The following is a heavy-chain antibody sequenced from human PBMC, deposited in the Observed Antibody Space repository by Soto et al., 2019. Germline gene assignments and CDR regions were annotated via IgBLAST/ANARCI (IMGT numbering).Heavy chain of an antibody. CDR1: GYSFSSHA. J-gene: IGHJ4*02. Sequence: QVQLVQSGSEVKKSGSSVKVSCTASGYSFSSHAITWVRQAPGQGLEWMGGIIPVFGTPSYAQTFQGRVTISADKSTNTDNLESRIGRSEATAVYYCARGGAFSTRWYWGNGRDSWGQGTQVTVSS. V-gene: IGHV1-69*06. CDR2: IIPVFGTP. CDR3: ARGGAFSTRWYWGNGRDS. D-gene: IGHD6-13*01.